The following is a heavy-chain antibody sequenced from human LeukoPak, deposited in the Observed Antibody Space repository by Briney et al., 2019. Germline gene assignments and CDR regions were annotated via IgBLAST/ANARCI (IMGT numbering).Heavy chain of an antibody. J-gene: IGHJ4*02. CDR1: GGTFSSYG. Sequence: GASVKVSCKASGGTFSSYGISWVRQAPGQGLEWMGWISAYNGNTNYAQKLQGRVTMTTDTSTSTAYMELRSLRSDDTAVYYCARSYRRHFYYDSSAQQDYLDYWGQGTLVTVSS. D-gene: IGHD3-22*01. CDR3: ARSYRRHFYYDSSAQQDYLDY. CDR2: ISAYNGNT. V-gene: IGHV1-18*01.